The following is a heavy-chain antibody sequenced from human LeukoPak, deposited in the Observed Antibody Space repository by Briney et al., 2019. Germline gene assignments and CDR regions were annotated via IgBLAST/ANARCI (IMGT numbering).Heavy chain of an antibody. CDR1: GFTFSSYS. V-gene: IGHV3-21*01. J-gene: IGHJ3*02. D-gene: IGHD3-10*01. CDR3: AEGSLLLFRELGGFDI. Sequence: PGGSLRLSCAASGFTFSSYSMNWVRQAPGKGLEWVSSISSSSSYIYYADSVKGRFTISRDNAKNSLYLQMNSLRAEDTAVYYCAEGSLLLFRELGGFDILGQGTMVTVSS. CDR2: ISSSSSYI.